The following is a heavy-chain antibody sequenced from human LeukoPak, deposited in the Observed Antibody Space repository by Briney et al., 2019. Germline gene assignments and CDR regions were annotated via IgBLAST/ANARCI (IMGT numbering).Heavy chain of an antibody. CDR3: ARDQYDYYGSGSLPGYMDV. CDR2: IYTSGST. V-gene: IGHV4-4*07. Sequence: SETLSLTCTVSGGSISSYYWSWIRQPAGKGLEWIGRIYTSGSTNYNPSLKSRVTMSVDTYKNQFSLKLSSVIAADTAVYYCARDQYDYYGSGSLPGYMDVWGKGTTVTVSS. D-gene: IGHD3-10*01. CDR1: GGSISSYY. J-gene: IGHJ6*03.